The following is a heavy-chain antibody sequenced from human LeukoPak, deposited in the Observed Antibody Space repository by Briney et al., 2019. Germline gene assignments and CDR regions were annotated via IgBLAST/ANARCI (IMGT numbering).Heavy chain of an antibody. J-gene: IGHJ6*04. CDR1: GGSFINYG. V-gene: IGHV1-69*01. CDR3: ARDPGTLYYDSGSYYNVAGGGLDV. D-gene: IGHD3-10*01. Sequence: GASVKVSCKTSGGSFINYGISWVRQAPGQRLEWMGGIIPMSGTTNYAQKFQGRVAISADVSTSTSYMELSSLRSEDTAMYYCARDPGTLYYDSGSYYNVAGGGLDVRGKGTTVTVSS. CDR2: IIPMSGTT.